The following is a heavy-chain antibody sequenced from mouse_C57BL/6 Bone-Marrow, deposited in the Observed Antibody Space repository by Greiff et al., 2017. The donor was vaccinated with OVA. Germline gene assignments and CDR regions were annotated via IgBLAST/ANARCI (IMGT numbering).Heavy chain of an antibody. CDR3: ARYYYGSSYGYFDY. Sequence: EVKVVESGGGLVQPGGSLSLSCAASGFTFTDYYMSWVRQPPGKALEWLGFIRNKANGYTTEYSASVKGRFTISRDNSQSILYLQMNALRAEDSATYYCARYYYGSSYGYFDYWGQGTTLTVSS. V-gene: IGHV7-3*01. CDR1: GFTFTDYY. CDR2: IRNKANGYTT. J-gene: IGHJ2*01. D-gene: IGHD1-1*01.